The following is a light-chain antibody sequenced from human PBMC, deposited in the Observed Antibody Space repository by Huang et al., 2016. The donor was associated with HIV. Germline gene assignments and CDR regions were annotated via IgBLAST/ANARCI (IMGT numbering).Light chain of an antibody. CDR1: QSLLYSKGNNY. Sequence: DIVMSQSPLSLPVTPGEPASISCRSSQSLLYSKGNNYLDWYLQKPGQPPQLLIYFGSNRASGVPDRFSGSGSGTDFTLKISRVEAEDVGVYYCMQALQTPPAFGQGTRLEIK. V-gene: IGKV2-28*01. J-gene: IGKJ5*01. CDR3: MQALQTPPA. CDR2: FGS.